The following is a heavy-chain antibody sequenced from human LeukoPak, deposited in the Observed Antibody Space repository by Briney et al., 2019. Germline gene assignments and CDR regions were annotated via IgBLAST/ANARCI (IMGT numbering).Heavy chain of an antibody. CDR3: AKDQPRDHSSSTTWAFDI. Sequence: PGGSLRLSCAASGFTFSSYGMHWVRQAPGKGLEWVAFIRYDGSNKYYADSVKGRFTISRDNSKNTLYLQMNSLRAEDTAVYYCAKDQPRDHSSSTTWAFDIWGQGTMVTVSS. V-gene: IGHV3-30*02. CDR2: IRYDGSNK. CDR1: GFTFSSYG. D-gene: IGHD6-6*01. J-gene: IGHJ3*02.